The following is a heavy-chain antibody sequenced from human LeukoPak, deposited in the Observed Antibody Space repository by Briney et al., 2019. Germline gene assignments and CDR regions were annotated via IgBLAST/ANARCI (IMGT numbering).Heavy chain of an antibody. D-gene: IGHD3-22*01. J-gene: IGHJ4*02. V-gene: IGHV1-8*01. CDR2: MKPKSGNT. CDR3: TRGRGWLAPFDF. CDR1: GYTFTTYD. Sequence: ASVKVSCKASGYTFTTYDINWVRQAPGQGLEWMGWMKPKSGNTGVAQKVQGRLTMTRNSSTTTAYMELRGLRFEDTAVYYCTRGRGWLAPFDFWGQGTLVTVSS.